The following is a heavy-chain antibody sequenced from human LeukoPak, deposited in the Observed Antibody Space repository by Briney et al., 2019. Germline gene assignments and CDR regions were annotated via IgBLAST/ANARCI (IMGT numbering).Heavy chain of an antibody. Sequence: GGSLRLSCAASGFIFSDYYMSWIRQSPGKGLEWISYVSPNGTDIYSIDSVRGRFIISRDNAKNSLSLQMNSLGVEDTAVYYFASGSSSVGYWGQGTLVTVSS. V-gene: IGHV3-11*01. CDR1: GFIFSDYY. CDR2: VSPNGTDI. J-gene: IGHJ4*02. CDR3: ASGSSSVGY. D-gene: IGHD6-6*01.